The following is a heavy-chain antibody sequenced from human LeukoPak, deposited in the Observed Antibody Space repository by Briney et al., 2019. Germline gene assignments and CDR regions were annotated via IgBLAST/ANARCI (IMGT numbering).Heavy chain of an antibody. Sequence: SETLSLTCSFSGDSISTYYWSWIRQSPGKGLEWIGHIYSSGNTDYNSSLKSRVTISVDTSKSQFSLRLSSVTATDTAVYYCARLRWQLVGPYFDYCGQGILVTVSS. CDR1: GDSISTYY. D-gene: IGHD1-26*01. J-gene: IGHJ4*02. CDR2: IYSSGNT. CDR3: ARLRWQLVGPYFDY. V-gene: IGHV4-59*01.